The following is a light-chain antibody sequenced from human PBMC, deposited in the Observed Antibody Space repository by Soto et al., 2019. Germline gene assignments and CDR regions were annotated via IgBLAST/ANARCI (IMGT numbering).Light chain of an antibody. V-gene: IGLV1-47*01. CDR1: SSNIGSNY. Sequence: QSVLTQPPSASGTPGQRVTISCSGSSSNIGSNYVYWYQQLPGTATKLLIFRNYQRPSGVPDRFSGSKSGTSASLAISGLRSEDEADYYCAAWDDSLSGWLFGGGTKVTVL. CDR2: RNY. J-gene: IGLJ3*02. CDR3: AAWDDSLSGWL.